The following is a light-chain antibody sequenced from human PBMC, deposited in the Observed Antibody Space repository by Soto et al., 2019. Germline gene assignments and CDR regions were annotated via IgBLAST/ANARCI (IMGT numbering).Light chain of an antibody. Sequence: EIVLTQSPATLSLSPGERATLSCRASQSISSSLAWYQQKPGQAPRLLIHDASNRATGIPARFSGSGSGTDFTLTISILEPEDFAVYYCQQRSNWPPWTFGQGTKVEIK. V-gene: IGKV3-11*01. CDR3: QQRSNWPPWT. CDR2: DAS. J-gene: IGKJ1*01. CDR1: QSISSS.